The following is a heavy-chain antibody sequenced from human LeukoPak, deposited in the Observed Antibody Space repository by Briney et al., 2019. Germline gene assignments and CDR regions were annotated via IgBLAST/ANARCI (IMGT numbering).Heavy chain of an antibody. D-gene: IGHD2-2*01. V-gene: IGHV3-23*01. Sequence: GGSLRVSCADSGFTFSSYAISWVRQAPGRGVEWVSAISGSGGSTYYADTLRGRFTPSREKSTNTLYLQMNSLRAEDTALYYCAKPRFVVVPAAHFDFWGQGTLVTVSS. CDR1: GFTFSSYA. J-gene: IGHJ4*02. CDR2: ISGSGGST. CDR3: AKPRFVVVPAAHFDF.